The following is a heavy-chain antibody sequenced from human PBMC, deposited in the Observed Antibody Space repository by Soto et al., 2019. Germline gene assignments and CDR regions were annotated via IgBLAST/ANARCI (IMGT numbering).Heavy chain of an antibody. J-gene: IGHJ6*02. V-gene: IGHV3-64D*06. CDR1: GFTFSSYA. CDR2: ISSNGGST. CDR3: VKIMGGYSYYYGMDV. D-gene: IGHD5-18*01. Sequence: GGSLRLSCSASGFTFSSYAIHWVRQAPGKGLEYVSAISSNGGSTYYADSVKGRFTISRDNSKNTLYLQMSSLGAEDTAVYYCVKIMGGYSYYYGMDVWGQGTTVTVSS.